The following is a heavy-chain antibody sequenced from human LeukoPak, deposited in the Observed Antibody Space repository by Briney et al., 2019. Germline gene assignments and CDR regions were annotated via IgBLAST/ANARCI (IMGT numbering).Heavy chain of an antibody. V-gene: IGHV4-39*07. CDR3: ARVDYYDSSGYYYRSYWYFDL. J-gene: IGHJ2*01. CDR2: IYYSGST. Sequence: SETLSLTCTVSGGSISSSSYYWGWIRQPPWKGLEWIGSIYYSGSTYYNPSLKSRVTISVDTSKNQFSLKLSSVTAADTAVYYCARVDYYDSSGYYYRSYWYFDLWGRGTLVTVSS. D-gene: IGHD3-22*01. CDR1: GGSISSSSYY.